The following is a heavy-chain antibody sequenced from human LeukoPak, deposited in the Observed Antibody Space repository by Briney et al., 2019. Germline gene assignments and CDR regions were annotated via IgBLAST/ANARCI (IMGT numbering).Heavy chain of an antibody. D-gene: IGHD6-13*01. V-gene: IGHV3-33*01. CDR2: IWYDGSNK. CDR3: AREESSSWVFDY. J-gene: IGHJ4*02. CDR1: GFTFSSYG. Sequence: GGSLRLSCAASGFTFSSYGMHWVRQAPGKGLEWVAVIWYDGSNKYYADSVKGRFTISRDNSKNTLYLQMNSLRAEDTAVYYCAREESSSWVFDYWGQGTLVTVSS.